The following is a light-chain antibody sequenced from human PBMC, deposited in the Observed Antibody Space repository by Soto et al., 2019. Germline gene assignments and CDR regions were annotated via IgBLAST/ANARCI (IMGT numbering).Light chain of an antibody. V-gene: IGLV1-44*01. CDR2: NNN. CDR1: SSNIGSNS. J-gene: IGLJ2*01. Sequence: QPVLTQPPSTSKAPGQRVTISCSGSSSNIGSNSVHWYQHLPGTAPKLLIYNNNKRPSGVPDRFSGSKSGTSASLAISGLQSEDEADYYCSTWDDSLNGPVFGGGTKLTVL. CDR3: STWDDSLNGPV.